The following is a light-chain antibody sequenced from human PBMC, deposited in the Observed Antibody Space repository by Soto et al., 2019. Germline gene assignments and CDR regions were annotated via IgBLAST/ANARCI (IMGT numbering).Light chain of an antibody. CDR1: QGISSY. Sequence: AIRMTQSPSSFSASTGDRVTITCRASQGISSYLAWYQQKPGKAPKLLIYAASTLQSGVPSRFSGSGSGTDLTLTISCLQSEDFATYYCQQYYSYPRGTFGGGTKVEIK. CDR2: AAS. V-gene: IGKV1-8*01. CDR3: QQYYSYPRGT. J-gene: IGKJ4*01.